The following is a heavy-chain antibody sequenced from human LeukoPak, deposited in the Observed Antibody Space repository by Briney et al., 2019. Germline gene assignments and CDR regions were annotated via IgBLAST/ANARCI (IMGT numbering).Heavy chain of an antibody. V-gene: IGHV3-48*01. CDR1: GFSFSSYS. CDR3: ARDYVYAFDY. CDR2: ISGDGNAK. D-gene: IGHD2/OR15-2a*01. Sequence: GGSLRLSCAASGFSFSSYSINWVRQAPGKGLEWVSYISGDGNAKHYTDSVKGRFTISRNNAKNALYLQMNSLRAEDTAVYFCARDYVYAFDYWGQGTLVTVSS. J-gene: IGHJ4*02.